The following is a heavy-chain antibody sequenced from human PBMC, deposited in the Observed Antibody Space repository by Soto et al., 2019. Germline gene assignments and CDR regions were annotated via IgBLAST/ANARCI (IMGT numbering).Heavy chain of an antibody. D-gene: IGHD2-2*02. CDR3: AKVIPGAEAWFRP. CDR1: GYTFSNYG. CDR2: ISLYSDGT. J-gene: IGHJ5*02. V-gene: IGHV1-18*01. Sequence: QVQLVQSGGEVKRPGASVKVSCKTSGYTFSNYGITWVRQAPGQPLEWLGWISLYSDGTNYAQKFQGRVSMTTDTTTTQAHKEMKSPRSDRTAVYYFAKVIPGAEAWFRPWGQGTLVTVSS.